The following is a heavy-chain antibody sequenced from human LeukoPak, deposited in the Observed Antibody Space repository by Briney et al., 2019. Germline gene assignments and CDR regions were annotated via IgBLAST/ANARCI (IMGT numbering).Heavy chain of an antibody. V-gene: IGHV1-18*01. D-gene: IGHD6-6*01. J-gene: IGHJ5*02. Sequence: EASVKVSCKASGYTFTTYGISWVRQAPGQGLEWMGRISAYNGNTNYAQQFQGRVTMTTDTSMGTAYMELRSLRSDDTAVYYCARDLIAVRPGWFDPWGQGSLVTVSS. CDR2: ISAYNGNT. CDR3: ARDLIAVRPGWFDP. CDR1: GYTFTTYG.